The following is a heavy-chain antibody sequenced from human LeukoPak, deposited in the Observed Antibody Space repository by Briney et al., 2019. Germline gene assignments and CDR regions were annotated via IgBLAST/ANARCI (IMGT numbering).Heavy chain of an antibody. V-gene: IGHV1-18*01. CDR2: ISAYNGNT. CDR3: VRDLGSRPLIIFFDY. J-gene: IGHJ4*02. CDR1: GYTFTSFG. D-gene: IGHD3-10*01. Sequence: GASVKVSCKASGYTFTSFGISWVRQAPGQGPEWMGWISAYNGNTDYAQELQGRVTMTADTSTSTAYMELRSLRSDDTAVYYCVRDLGSRPLIIFFDYWGQGTLVTVSS.